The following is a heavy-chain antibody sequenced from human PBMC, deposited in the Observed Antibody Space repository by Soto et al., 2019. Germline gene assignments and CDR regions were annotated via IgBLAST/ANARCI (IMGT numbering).Heavy chain of an antibody. CDR1: GGSFSGYY. CDR2: INHSGST. V-gene: IGHV4-34*01. D-gene: IGHD6-19*01. CDR3: ARDHSSGWYRRSDAFDI. Sequence: SETLSLTCAVYGGSFSGYYWRRIRQPPGKGLEWIGEINHSGSTNYNPSLKSRVTISVDTSKNQFSLKLSSVTAADTAVYYCARDHSSGWYRRSDAFDIWGQGTMVTVSS. J-gene: IGHJ3*02.